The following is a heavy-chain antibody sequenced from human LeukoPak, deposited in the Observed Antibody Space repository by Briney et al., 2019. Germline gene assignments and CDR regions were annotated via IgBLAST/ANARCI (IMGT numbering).Heavy chain of an antibody. Sequence: GASVKVSCKASGYTFTRYYMHWVRQAPGQGREWMGIINPSGGSTSYAQKFQGRVTMTRDTSTSTVYMELSSLRSEDTAMYYCARDGRVTGGFDYWGQGTLVTVSS. CDR3: ARDGRVTGGFDY. J-gene: IGHJ4*02. D-gene: IGHD1-26*01. CDR2: INPSGGST. V-gene: IGHV1-46*01. CDR1: GYTFTRYY.